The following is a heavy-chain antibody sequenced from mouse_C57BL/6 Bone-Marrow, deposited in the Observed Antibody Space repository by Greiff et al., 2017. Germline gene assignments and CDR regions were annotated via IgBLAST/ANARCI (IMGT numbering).Heavy chain of an antibody. V-gene: IGHV5-16*01. CDR1: GFTFSDYY. CDR2: INYDGSST. CDR3: ARDAGVYYYGSSYFDV. J-gene: IGHJ1*03. D-gene: IGHD1-1*01. Sequence: EVQRVESEGGLVQPGSSMKLSCTASGFTFSDYYMAWVRQVPEKGLEWVANINYDGSSTYYLDSLTSRFIISRDNAKNILYRQMSSLKSEYTATYYCARDAGVYYYGSSYFDVWGTGTTVTVSS.